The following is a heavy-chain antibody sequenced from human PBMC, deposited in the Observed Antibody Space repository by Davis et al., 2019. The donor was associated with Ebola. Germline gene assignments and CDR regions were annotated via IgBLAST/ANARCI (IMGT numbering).Heavy chain of an antibody. D-gene: IGHD3-16*01. CDR3: AERGGSV. CDR2: IHYSGST. V-gene: IGHV4-59*11. Sequence: PGGSLRLSCTVSGGSISLHYWSWVRQPPGKGLEWIGSIHYSGSTSYNPSLKSRVTISVDMSKNQFSLKLSSLSAADTAVYYCAERGGSVWGQGTLVTVSS. J-gene: IGHJ4*02. CDR1: GGSISLHY.